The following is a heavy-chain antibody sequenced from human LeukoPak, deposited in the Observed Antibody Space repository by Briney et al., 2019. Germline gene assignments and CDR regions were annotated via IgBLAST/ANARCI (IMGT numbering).Heavy chain of an antibody. J-gene: IGHJ5*02. Sequence: GASVKVSCKASGYTFTSYGISWVRQAPGQGLEWMGWISAYNGNTNYAQKLQGRVTMTTDTSTSTAYMELRSLRSDDTAVYYCARDFIIPVDTAMVTSFRFDPWGQGTLVTVSS. CDR3: ARDFIIPVDTAMVTSFRFDP. CDR1: GYTFTSYG. CDR2: ISAYNGNT. D-gene: IGHD5-18*01. V-gene: IGHV1-18*01.